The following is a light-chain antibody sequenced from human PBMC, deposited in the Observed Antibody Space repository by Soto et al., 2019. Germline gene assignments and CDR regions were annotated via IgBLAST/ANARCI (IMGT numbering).Light chain of an antibody. V-gene: IGKV3-15*01. J-gene: IGKJ1*01. CDR2: GAS. CDR1: QSVSSN. CDR3: QQHNNWPPWT. Sequence: EIVMTQSPATLSVSPGERATLSCRASQSVSSNLAWYQQKPGQAPRLLMYGASTRATGIPDRFSGSGSGTDFTLTIRSLQSEDFAVYYCQQHNNWPPWTFGQGTKVEIK.